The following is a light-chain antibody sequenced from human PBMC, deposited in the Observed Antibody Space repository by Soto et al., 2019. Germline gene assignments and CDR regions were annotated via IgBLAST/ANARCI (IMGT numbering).Light chain of an antibody. J-gene: IGKJ1*01. V-gene: IGKV1-5*01. CDR2: HAS. CDR3: QQYNSYS. CDR1: QSISNW. Sequence: DIQITQSPSTLPPSVGDIVTITCRASQSISNWLAWYQKKPGTAPKVLIYHASNLQSGVPSRFSGSESGTEFTLTISSMQPDDFATYYCQQYNSYSFGQGTKVDIK.